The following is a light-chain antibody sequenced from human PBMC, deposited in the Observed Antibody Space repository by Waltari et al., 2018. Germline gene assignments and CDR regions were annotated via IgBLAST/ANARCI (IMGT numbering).Light chain of an antibody. CDR2: DVF. CDR3: CAYTIRSTLV. V-gene: IGLV2-14*03. CDR1: SSDLGSNEY. Sequence: SALTQPASVSGSPGQSITISCAGTSSDLGSNEYVSWYQQHPDKAPKLIIHDVFNRPSGISNRFSGSKSANTASLTITGLQAEDEADYYCCAYTIRSTLVFGGGTRVTVL. J-gene: IGLJ3*02.